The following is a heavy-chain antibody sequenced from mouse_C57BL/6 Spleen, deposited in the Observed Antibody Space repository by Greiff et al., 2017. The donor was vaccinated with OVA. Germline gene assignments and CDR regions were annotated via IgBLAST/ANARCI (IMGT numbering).Heavy chain of an antibody. Sequence: VQLQQPGAELVMPGASVKLSCKASGYTFTSYWMHWVKQRPGQGLEWIGEIDPSDSYTNYNQKFKGKSTLTVDKSSSTAYMQLSSLTSEDSAVYYCARARSYGSSYHAMDYWGQGTSVTVSS. CDR1: GYTFTSYW. CDR2: IDPSDSYT. CDR3: ARARSYGSSYHAMDY. D-gene: IGHD1-1*01. V-gene: IGHV1-69*01. J-gene: IGHJ4*01.